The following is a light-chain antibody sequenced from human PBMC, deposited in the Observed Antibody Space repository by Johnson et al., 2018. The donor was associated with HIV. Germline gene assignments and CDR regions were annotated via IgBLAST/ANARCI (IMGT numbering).Light chain of an antibody. Sequence: QSVLTQPPSVSAAPGQKVTISCSGSSSNIGINYVSWYQQLPGTAPKLLIYDNNKRPSGIPDRFSGSKSGTSATLGITGLQNGDEADYYCGTWDSSLSAFYVFGTGTKVTVL. CDR3: GTWDSSLSAFYV. CDR2: DNN. J-gene: IGLJ1*01. V-gene: IGLV1-51*01. CDR1: SSNIGINY.